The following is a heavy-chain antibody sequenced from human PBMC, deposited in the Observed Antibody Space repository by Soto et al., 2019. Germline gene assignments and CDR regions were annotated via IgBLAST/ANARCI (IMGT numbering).Heavy chain of an antibody. J-gene: IGHJ4*02. D-gene: IGHD4-17*01. CDR3: AKGGVDYGDYNAYYFDY. CDR2: ISGSGGST. CDR1: GFTFSSYA. Sequence: EVQLLESGGGLVQPGGSLRLSCAASGFTFSSYAMSWVRQVPGKGLEWVSAISGSGGSTYYADSVKGRFTISRDNSKNTLYLQMNSLRAEDTAVYYCAKGGVDYGDYNAYYFDYWGQGTLVTVSS. V-gene: IGHV3-23*01.